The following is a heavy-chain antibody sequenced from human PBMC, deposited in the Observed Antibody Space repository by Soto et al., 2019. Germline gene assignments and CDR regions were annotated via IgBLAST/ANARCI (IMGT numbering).Heavy chain of an antibody. CDR2: IYWDDDK. J-gene: IGHJ4*02. CDR1: GFSLSTSGVG. CDR3: AHIADSYYYKY. D-gene: IGHD2-21*01. Sequence: QITLKESGPTLVKPTQTLTLTCTFSGFSLSTSGVGVGWMRQPPGKALEWLTLIYWDDDKRYSPSLKSRLTITKDTSKNQVVLTMTDMDPVDTTKYYYAHIADSYYYKYWGQGTLVTVS. V-gene: IGHV2-5*02.